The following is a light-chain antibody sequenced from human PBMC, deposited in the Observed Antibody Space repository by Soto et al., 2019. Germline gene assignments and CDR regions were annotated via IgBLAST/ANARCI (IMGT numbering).Light chain of an antibody. J-gene: IGKJ1*01. Sequence: EILLTQSPDTVSVSPGETATLSCRASQSLSGNLAWYQQKPGQAPRLLIYGASNRATGIPDRFSGSGSGTDFTLTISCLQSEDFATYYCQQYYSYPTFGQGTKVDIK. CDR2: GAS. V-gene: IGKV3D-15*01. CDR1: QSLSGN. CDR3: QQYYSYPT.